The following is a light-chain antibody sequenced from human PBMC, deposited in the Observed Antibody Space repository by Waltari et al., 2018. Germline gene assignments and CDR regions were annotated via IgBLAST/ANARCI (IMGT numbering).Light chain of an antibody. V-gene: IGLV3-1*01. Sequence: SYDLTQSPSVSVSPGQTASITCSGHDLEKKYACWYQQKPGQSPVLLIYQDVRRPSEIPERFSGSNSGNTATLTISGTQPMDEADYYGQVWDSGAAGVFGTGTKVTVL. CDR1: DLEKKY. J-gene: IGLJ1*01. CDR3: QVWDSGAAGV. CDR2: QDV.